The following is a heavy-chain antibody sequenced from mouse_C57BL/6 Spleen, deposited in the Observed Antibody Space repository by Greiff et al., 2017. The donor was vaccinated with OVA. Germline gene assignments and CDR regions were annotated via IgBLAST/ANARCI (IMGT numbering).Heavy chain of an antibody. CDR1: GYTFTSYW. D-gene: IGHD2-5*01. CDR2: IDPSDSET. CDR3: ARGAYYSKEYAMDY. Sequence: QVQLQQPGAELVRPGSSVKLSCKASGYTFTSYWMHWVKQRPIQGLEWIGNIDPSDSETHYNQKFKDKATLTVDKSSITAYMQLSSLTSEDSAVYYCARGAYYSKEYAMDYWGQGTSVTVSS. J-gene: IGHJ4*01. V-gene: IGHV1-52*01.